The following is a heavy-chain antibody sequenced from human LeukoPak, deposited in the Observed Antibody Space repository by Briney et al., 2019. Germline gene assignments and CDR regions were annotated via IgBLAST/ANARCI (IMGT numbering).Heavy chain of an antibody. CDR2: INTDGSST. Sequence: GGSLRLSCAASGFTFSSYWMHWVRQAPGKGLVWVSRINTDGSSTTYADSVKGRFAISRDNAKNTLYLQMNSLSAEDTAVYYCARGYSSSYRIDYWGQGTLVTVSS. D-gene: IGHD6-6*01. CDR3: ARGYSSSYRIDY. J-gene: IGHJ4*02. CDR1: GFTFSSYW. V-gene: IGHV3-74*01.